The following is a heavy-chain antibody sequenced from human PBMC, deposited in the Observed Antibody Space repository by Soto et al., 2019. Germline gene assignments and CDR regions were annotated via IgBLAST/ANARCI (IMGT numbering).Heavy chain of an antibody. Sequence: EVQLVESGGDLVQPGGSLRLACATSGFTFSSYWMGWVRQAPEKGLEWVANISPDGRGQYYVDSVKGRFTISRDNAHKSLFLEMNSLRAEDTAVYYCARHGSYCFDSWGQGAQVTVSS. CDR1: GFTFSSYW. D-gene: IGHD3-10*01. CDR2: ISPDGRGQ. V-gene: IGHV3-7*01. CDR3: ARHGSYCFDS. J-gene: IGHJ4*02.